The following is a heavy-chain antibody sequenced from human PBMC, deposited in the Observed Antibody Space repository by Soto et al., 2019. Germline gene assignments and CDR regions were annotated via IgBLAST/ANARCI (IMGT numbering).Heavy chain of an antibody. J-gene: IGHJ5*02. Sequence: QVQLQESGPGLVKPSETLSLTCTVSGGSIGRGDYYWSWIRQPPGKGLEWIGYIYHSVSTYYNPSLKSRVTISVDTSTNQFSLKVKSVTAADTAMYYCARGDRRFDPWGQGTLVTVSS. CDR3: ARGDRRFDP. CDR1: GGSIGRGDYY. CDR2: IYHSVST. V-gene: IGHV4-30-4*01.